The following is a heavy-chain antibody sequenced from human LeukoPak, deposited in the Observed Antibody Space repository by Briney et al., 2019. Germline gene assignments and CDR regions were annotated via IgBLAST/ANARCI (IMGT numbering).Heavy chain of an antibody. CDR1: GFTFSDYY. CDR2: IKQDGSEK. CDR3: ARHPFIDYYYYMDV. Sequence: GGSLRLSCAASGFTFSDYYMSWIRQAPGKGLEWVANIKQDGSEKYYVDSVKGRFTISRDNAKNSLYLQMNSLRAEDTAVYYCARHPFIDYYYYMDVWGKGTTVTVSS. V-gene: IGHV3-7*01. J-gene: IGHJ6*03. D-gene: IGHD3-16*02.